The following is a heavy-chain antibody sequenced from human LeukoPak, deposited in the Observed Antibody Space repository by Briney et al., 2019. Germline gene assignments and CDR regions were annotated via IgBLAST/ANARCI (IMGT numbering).Heavy chain of an antibody. CDR1: GYTFTDRF. Sequence: GASVKVSCKSSGYTFTDRFMRWVRQAPGQGLEWMGWIKPDSGGTNYAQKFQGRVTMTRDTSISTAYMELSSLRSDDTAVYYCARRGGTYSNSWYSFDIWGQGTMVTVSS. CDR3: ARRGGTYSNSWYSFDI. V-gene: IGHV1-2*02. D-gene: IGHD6-13*01. CDR2: IKPDSGGT. J-gene: IGHJ3*02.